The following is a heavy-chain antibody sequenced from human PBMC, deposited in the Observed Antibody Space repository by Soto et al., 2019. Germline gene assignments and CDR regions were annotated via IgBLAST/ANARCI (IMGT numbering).Heavy chain of an antibody. V-gene: IGHV3-30*18. Sequence: GGSLRLSCAASGFTFSSYGMHWVRQAPGKGLEWVAVISYDGSNKYYADSVKGRFTISRDNSKNTLYLQMNSLRAEDTAVYYCAKGKGTSRVRGVIRYYFDYCGQGTLVTVSS. D-gene: IGHD3-10*01. CDR3: AKGKGTSRVRGVIRYYFDY. J-gene: IGHJ4*02. CDR2: ISYDGSNK. CDR1: GFTFSSYG.